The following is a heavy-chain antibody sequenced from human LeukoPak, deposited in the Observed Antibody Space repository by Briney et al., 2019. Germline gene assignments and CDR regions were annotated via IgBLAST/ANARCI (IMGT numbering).Heavy chain of an antibody. Sequence: PGRSLRLSCTASGFTFGDYAMSWFRQAPGKGLEWVSFIRTKAYGETTENAAPVKGRFTISRDDSKSIAYLQMNSLKTEDTGVYYCTRAPVGATHFDYWGQGTLVTVSS. CDR2: IRTKAYGETT. CDR3: TRAPVGATHFDY. J-gene: IGHJ4*02. V-gene: IGHV3-49*03. CDR1: GFTFGDYA. D-gene: IGHD1-26*01.